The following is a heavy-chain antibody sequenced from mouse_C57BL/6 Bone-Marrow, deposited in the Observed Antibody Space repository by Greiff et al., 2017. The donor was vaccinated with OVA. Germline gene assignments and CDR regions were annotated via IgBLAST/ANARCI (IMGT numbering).Heavy chain of an antibody. CDR1: GFTFSDYG. D-gene: IGHD1-1*01. CDR3: ARKIYYYGSSFAY. CDR2: ISSGSSTI. J-gene: IGHJ3*01. Sequence: EVQVVESGGGLVKPGGSLKLSCAASGFTFSDYGMHWVRQAPEKGLEWVAYISSGSSTIYYADTVKGRFTISRDNAKNTLFLQMTSMRSEDTAMYYCARKIYYYGSSFAYWGQGTLVTVSA. V-gene: IGHV5-17*01.